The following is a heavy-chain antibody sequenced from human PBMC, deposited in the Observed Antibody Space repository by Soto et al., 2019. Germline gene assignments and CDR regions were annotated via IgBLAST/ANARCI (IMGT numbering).Heavy chain of an antibody. V-gene: IGHV1-2*02. J-gene: IGHJ6*02. CDR2: INPETGGT. D-gene: IGHD2-2*01. CDR3: ARERYQVISDGMDV. CDR1: GYTFTGYY. Sequence: ASVKVSCKASGYTFTGYYVHWVREAPGQGLEWMGWINPETGGTSYAQKFQGRVTLSRDTSVNTAYLELSRLRFDDAAVYFCARERYQVISDGMDVWGQGTTVTVSS.